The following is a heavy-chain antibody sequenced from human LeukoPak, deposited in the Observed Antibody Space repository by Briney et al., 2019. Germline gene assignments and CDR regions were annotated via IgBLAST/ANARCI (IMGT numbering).Heavy chain of an antibody. CDR2: INPSGGST. V-gene: IGHV1-46*01. CDR1: GYTSTSYY. J-gene: IGHJ4*02. D-gene: IGHD6-13*01. Sequence: ASVKVSCKASGYTSTSYYMHWVRQAPGQGLEWMGIINPSGGSTSYAQKFQGRVTMTRDTSTSTVYMELSSLRSEDTAVYYCARAAYSSSWYESYFDYWGQGTLVTVSS. CDR3: ARAAYSSSWYESYFDY.